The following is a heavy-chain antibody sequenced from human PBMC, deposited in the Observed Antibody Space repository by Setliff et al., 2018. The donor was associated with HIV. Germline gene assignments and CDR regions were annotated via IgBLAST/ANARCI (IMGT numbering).Heavy chain of an antibody. V-gene: IGHV1-2*04. Sequence: ASVKVSCKASGYTFSAYNMHWVRQAPGQGLEWMGWINPNSGDTNYAQKFQGWVTMTRDTSISTAYMELSRLRSDDTAVYYCARVFYSSSWYNGWFDPWGQGTLVTVSS. J-gene: IGHJ5*02. CDR2: INPNSGDT. CDR3: ARVFYSSSWYNGWFDP. D-gene: IGHD6-13*01. CDR1: GYTFSAYN.